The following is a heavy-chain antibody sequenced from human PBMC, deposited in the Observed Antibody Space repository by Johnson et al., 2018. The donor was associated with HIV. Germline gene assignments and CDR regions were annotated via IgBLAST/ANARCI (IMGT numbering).Heavy chain of an antibody. CDR1: GFTFSSYG. CDR3: AMGTGDHDAFDI. V-gene: IGHV3-30*03. Sequence: VQLVESGGGVVQPGRSLRLSCAASGFTFSSYGIHWVRQAPGKGLEWVAVISYDGSNVYYADSVKGRFTISRDNSKNTLNLQMNSLRAEDTAVYYCAMGTGDHDAFDIWGQGTMVTVSS. J-gene: IGHJ3*02. CDR2: ISYDGSNV. D-gene: IGHD3/OR15-3a*01.